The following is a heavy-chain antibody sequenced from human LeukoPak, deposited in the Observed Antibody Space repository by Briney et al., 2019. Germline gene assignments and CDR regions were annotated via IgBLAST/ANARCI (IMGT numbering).Heavy chain of an antibody. J-gene: IGHJ4*02. D-gene: IGHD1-26*01. CDR3: ARRVGGAPDY. CDR1: GFTFSTDV. Sequence: GGSLRLSCAASGFTFSTDVMTWVRQAPGKGLEWVSAIDDDGGSTDYADSVRGRFTISRDNSKNTLFLQMNRLRADDTALYYCARRVGGAPDYWGRGTLVTVSS. CDR2: IDDDGGST. V-gene: IGHV3-23*01.